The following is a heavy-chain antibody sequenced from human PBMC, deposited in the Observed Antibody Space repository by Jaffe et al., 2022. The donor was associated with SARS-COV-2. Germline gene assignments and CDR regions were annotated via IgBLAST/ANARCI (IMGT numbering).Heavy chain of an antibody. Sequence: QVQLVESGGGVVQPGRSLRLSCAASGFTFSSYGMHWVRQAPGKGLEWVAVISYDGSNKYYADSVKGRFTISRDNSKNTLYLQMNSLRAEDTAVYYCATQGLGYYDSSGYYLDYWGQGTLVTVSS. V-gene: IGHV3-30*03. J-gene: IGHJ4*02. CDR1: GFTFSSYG. CDR2: ISYDGSNK. D-gene: IGHD3-22*01. CDR3: ATQGLGYYDSSGYYLDY.